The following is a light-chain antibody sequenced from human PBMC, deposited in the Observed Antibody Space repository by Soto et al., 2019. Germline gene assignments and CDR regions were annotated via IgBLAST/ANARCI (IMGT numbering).Light chain of an antibody. J-gene: IGLJ1*01. CDR3: QSYASSLSGSV. V-gene: IGLV1-40*01. Sequence: QSVLTQPPSVSGAPGQRVTISCTGSSSNIGAGYDVHWYQQLPGTAPKLLIYGNSNRPSGVPDRFSGSKSGTSASLAITGLQAEDEAAYSCQSYASSLSGSVFGTGTKGTAL. CDR1: SSNIGAGYD. CDR2: GNS.